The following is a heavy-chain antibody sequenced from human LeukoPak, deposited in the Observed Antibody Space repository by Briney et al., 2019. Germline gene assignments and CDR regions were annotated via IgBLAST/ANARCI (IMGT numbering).Heavy chain of an antibody. CDR2: IYYSGST. J-gene: IGHJ6*02. V-gene: IGHV4-59*01. CDR1: GGSISSYY. CDR3: ARAEGEYGDYNYYYYYGMDV. D-gene: IGHD4-17*01. Sequence: PSETLSLTCTVSGGSISSYYWSWIRQPPGKGLGWLGYIYYSGSTNYNPSLKSRVTISVDTSKNQFSLKLSSVTAADTAVYYCARAEGEYGDYNYYYYYGMDVWGQGTTVTVSS.